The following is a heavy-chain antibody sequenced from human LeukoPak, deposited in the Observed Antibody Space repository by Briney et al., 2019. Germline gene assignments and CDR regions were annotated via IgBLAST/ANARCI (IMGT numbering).Heavy chain of an antibody. CDR1: GYTFTGYY. CDR3: ARDNENRFVVGVAATPNWFDP. D-gene: IGHD2-15*01. Sequence: ASVKVSCKSSGYTFTGYYIHWVRQAPGQGLEWMGGINPNSGGTNYAQKFQGRVTMTRDTSISTAYMELNRLISDDTAVYYCARDNENRFVVGVAATPNWFDPWGQGTLVTVSS. CDR2: INPNSGGT. J-gene: IGHJ5*02. V-gene: IGHV1-2*02.